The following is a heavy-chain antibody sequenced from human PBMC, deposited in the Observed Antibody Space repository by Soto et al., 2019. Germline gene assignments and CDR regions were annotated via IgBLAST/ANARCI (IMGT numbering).Heavy chain of an antibody. CDR3: ARVSIAVAGTSFDY. Sequence: QVQLQQWGAGLLKPSETLSLTCAVYGGSFSGYYWSWIRQPPGKGLEWIGEINHSGGTNYNPSLKSRVTISVDTSKNQFSLKLSSVTAADTAVYYCARVSIAVAGTSFDYWGQGTLVTVSS. CDR2: INHSGGT. V-gene: IGHV4-34*01. CDR1: GGSFSGYY. D-gene: IGHD6-19*01. J-gene: IGHJ4*02.